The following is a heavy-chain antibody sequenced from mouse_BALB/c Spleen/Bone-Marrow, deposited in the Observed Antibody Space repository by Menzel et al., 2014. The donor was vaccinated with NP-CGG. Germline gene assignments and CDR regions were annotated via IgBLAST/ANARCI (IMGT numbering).Heavy chain of an antibody. D-gene: IGHD2-1*01. CDR2: IWAGRST. V-gene: IGHV2-9*02. CDR3: ARDRAYGNWYFDV. CDR1: GFSLTSYG. Sequence: VQLVESGPGLVAPSQSLSITCTVSGFSLTSYGVHWVRQPPGKGLEWLGVIWAGRSTNYNSALMSRLSISKDNSKSQVFLRVSSLQTDDTAMYYCARDRAYGNWYFDVWGAGTTVTVSS. J-gene: IGHJ1*01.